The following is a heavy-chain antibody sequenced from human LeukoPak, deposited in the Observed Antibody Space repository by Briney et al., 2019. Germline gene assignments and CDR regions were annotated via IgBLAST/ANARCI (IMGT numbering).Heavy chain of an antibody. J-gene: IGHJ4*02. CDR2: MNPNSGNT. V-gene: IGHV1-8*01. Sequence: ASVKVSCKASGYTFTSYDINWVRQATGQGLEWMGWMNPNSGNTGFAQKFQGRVTMTRDTSIRTAYIELRSLRSEDTAAYYCARYGVQGVPIDYWGQGTLVTVSS. CDR3: ARYGVQGVPIDY. CDR1: GYTFTSYD. D-gene: IGHD3-10*01.